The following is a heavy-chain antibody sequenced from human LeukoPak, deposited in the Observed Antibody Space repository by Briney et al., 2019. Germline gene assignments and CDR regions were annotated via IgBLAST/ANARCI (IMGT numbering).Heavy chain of an antibody. CDR3: ARYDILTGAAFDI. CDR2: ISSSGSTI. CDR1: GFTFSDYY. V-gene: IGHV3-11*04. J-gene: IGHJ3*02. Sequence: GGSLRLSCVASGFTFSDYYMSWIRQAPGKGLEWVSYISSSGSTIYYADSVKGRFTISRDNAKNSLYLQMDSLRAEDTAVYYCARYDILTGAAFDIWGQGTMVTVSS. D-gene: IGHD3-9*01.